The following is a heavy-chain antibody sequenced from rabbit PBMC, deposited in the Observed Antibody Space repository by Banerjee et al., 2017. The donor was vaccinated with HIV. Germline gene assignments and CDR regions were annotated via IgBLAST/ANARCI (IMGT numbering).Heavy chain of an antibody. D-gene: IGHD6-1*01. CDR2: IYGGKGST. Sequence: QSLEESGGDLVKPGASLTLTCTASGFDFSIYYMSWVRQAPGKGLEWIGIIYGGKGSTDYASWVNGRFTISSDNAQNTVDLQMNSLTAADTATYFCARVTYYAGYAGYGYARTYGMDLWGPGTLVTV. CDR1: GFDFSIYY. J-gene: IGHJ6*01. V-gene: IGHV1S7*01. CDR3: ARVTYYAGYAGYGYARTYGMDL.